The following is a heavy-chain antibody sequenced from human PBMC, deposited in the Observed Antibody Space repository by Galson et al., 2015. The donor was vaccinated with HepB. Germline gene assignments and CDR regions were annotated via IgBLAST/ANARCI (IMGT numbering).Heavy chain of an antibody. V-gene: IGHV6-1*01. CDR1: GDSASSNTAV. J-gene: IGHJ4*02. Sequence: CAISGDSASSNTAVWNWIRQSPSRGLEWLGRTYFRSKWGNDYAISVKSRITINPDTTKNQVSLQLNSVTPEDTAVYYCTRGSILGVVDSCGQWGQGPLVTVSS. CDR3: TRGSILGVVDSCGQ. CDR2: TYFRSKWGN. D-gene: IGHD3-3*01.